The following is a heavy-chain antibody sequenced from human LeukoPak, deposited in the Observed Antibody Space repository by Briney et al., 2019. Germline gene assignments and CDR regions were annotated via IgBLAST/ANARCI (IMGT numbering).Heavy chain of an antibody. V-gene: IGHV3-33*01. D-gene: IGHD2-15*01. Sequence: GGSLRLSCAASGFTFSSYGMPWVRQAPGKGLEWVAVIWYDGSNKYYADSVKGRFTISRDNSKNTLYLQMNSLRAEDTAVYYCARDNCSGGSCYADYWGQGTLATVSS. CDR1: GFTFSSYG. CDR2: IWYDGSNK. J-gene: IGHJ4*02. CDR3: ARDNCSGGSCYADY.